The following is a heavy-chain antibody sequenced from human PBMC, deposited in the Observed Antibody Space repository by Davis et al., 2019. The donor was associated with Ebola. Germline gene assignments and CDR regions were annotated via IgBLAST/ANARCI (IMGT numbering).Heavy chain of an antibody. CDR2: IYYSGST. CDR3: KGDPGGAKNRIVVVPKTYYYYMDV. D-gene: IGHD3-22*01. V-gene: IGHV4-39*01. J-gene: IGHJ6*03. Sequence: PGGSLRLSCTVSGGSISSYYWGWIRQPPGKGLEWIGSIYYSGSTYYNPSLKSRVTISVDTSKNQFSLKLSSVTAADTAVYYCKGDPGGAKNRIVVVPKTYYYYMDVWGKGTTVTVSS. CDR1: GGSISSYY.